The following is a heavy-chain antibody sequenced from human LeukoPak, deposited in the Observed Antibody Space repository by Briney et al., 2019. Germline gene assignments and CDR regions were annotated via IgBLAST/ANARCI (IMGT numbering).Heavy chain of an antibody. D-gene: IGHD6-6*01. Sequence: PSETLSLTCTVSGYSISSGYYWGWIRQPPGKGLEWIGSIYHSGSTYYNPSLKSRVTISVDTSKNQFSLKLSSVTAADTAVYYCARGHSSSSTYNWFDPWGQGTLVTVSS. V-gene: IGHV4-38-2*02. CDR1: GYSISSGYY. CDR2: IYHSGST. J-gene: IGHJ5*02. CDR3: ARGHSSSSTYNWFDP.